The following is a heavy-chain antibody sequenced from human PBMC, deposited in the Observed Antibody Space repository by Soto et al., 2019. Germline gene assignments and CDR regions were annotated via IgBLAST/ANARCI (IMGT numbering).Heavy chain of an antibody. D-gene: IGHD2-2*01. V-gene: IGHV5-51*01. Sequence: PGESLKISCKGSGYSFTSYWIGWVRQMPGKGLEWMGIIYPGDSDTRYSPSFQGQVTISADKSISTAYLQWSSLKASDTAMYYCARQRGFPLPAATLFDYWGQGTLVTVSS. CDR3: ARQRGFPLPAATLFDY. CDR1: GYSFTSYW. J-gene: IGHJ4*02. CDR2: IYPGDSDT.